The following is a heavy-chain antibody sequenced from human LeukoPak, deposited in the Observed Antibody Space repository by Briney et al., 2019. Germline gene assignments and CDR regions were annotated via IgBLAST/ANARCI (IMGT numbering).Heavy chain of an antibody. J-gene: IGHJ4*02. Sequence: VASVKVSCKASEYTFTDYYMHWVRQAPGQGLEWMGWINPNSGDTNYAQKFQGRVTMTRDPSISTAYMALTRLRSDDTAVYYCARDAWLVGTTNLYYFDYWGQGTLVTASS. CDR2: INPNSGDT. CDR3: ARDAWLVGTTNLYYFDY. CDR1: EYTFTDYY. V-gene: IGHV1-2*02. D-gene: IGHD1-26*01.